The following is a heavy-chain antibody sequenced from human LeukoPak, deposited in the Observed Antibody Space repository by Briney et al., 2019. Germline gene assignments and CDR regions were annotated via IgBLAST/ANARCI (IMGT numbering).Heavy chain of an antibody. Sequence: GGSLRLSCAASGFTVSSNYMSWVRQAPGKGLEWVSVISGSGGSTYYADSVKGRFTISRDNSKNTLYLQMNSLRAEDTAVYYCAKDRLQYGSSGYVDYWGQGTLVTVSS. CDR2: ISGSGGST. V-gene: IGHV3-23*01. D-gene: IGHD3-22*01. CDR3: AKDRLQYGSSGYVDY. J-gene: IGHJ4*02. CDR1: GFTVSSNY.